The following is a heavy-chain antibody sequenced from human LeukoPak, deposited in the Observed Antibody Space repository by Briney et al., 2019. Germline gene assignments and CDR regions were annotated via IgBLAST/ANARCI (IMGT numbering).Heavy chain of an antibody. D-gene: IGHD2-21*01. V-gene: IGHV1-2*02. CDR1: VYTFTGYY. CDR2: INPNSGGT. CDR3: ARVIQVIHPGY. Sequence: GASVKVSCKASVYTFTGYYRHWVRHAPGQGLEWMGWINPNSGGTNYAQKFQGRVTMTRDTSISTAYMGLGRLRSDDTAVYYCARVIQVIHPGYWGQGTLVTVSS. J-gene: IGHJ4*02.